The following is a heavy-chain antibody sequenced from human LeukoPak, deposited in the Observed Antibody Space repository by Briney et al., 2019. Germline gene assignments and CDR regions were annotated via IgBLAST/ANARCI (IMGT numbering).Heavy chain of an antibody. D-gene: IGHD2-21*01. Sequence: SETLSLTCTVSGGSVSSTSYYWGWIRQPPGKGLEWIGSIYYSGTTYHNPSLKSRVTLSVDTSKNQFSLRLSSMTAADTAVYYCARVPSVIDAFDIWGQGTMVTVSS. V-gene: IGHV4-39*07. J-gene: IGHJ3*02. CDR2: IYYSGTT. CDR3: ARVPSVIDAFDI. CDR1: GGSVSSTSYY.